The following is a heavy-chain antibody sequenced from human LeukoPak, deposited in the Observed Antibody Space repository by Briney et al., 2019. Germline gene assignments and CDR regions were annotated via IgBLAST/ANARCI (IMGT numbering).Heavy chain of an antibody. Sequence: GGSLRLSCAASGFTFSSYAMHWVRQAPGKGLEWVAVISYDGSNKYYADSVKGRFTISRDNSKNTLYLQMNSLRAEDTAVYYCARVPRLSITPLSYFDYWGQGTLVTVSS. CDR1: GFTFSSYA. D-gene: IGHD3-10*01. J-gene: IGHJ4*02. V-gene: IGHV3-30-3*01. CDR3: ARVPRLSITPLSYFDY. CDR2: ISYDGSNK.